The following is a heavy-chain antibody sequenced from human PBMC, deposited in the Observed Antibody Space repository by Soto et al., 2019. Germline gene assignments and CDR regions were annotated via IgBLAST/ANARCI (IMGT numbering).Heavy chain of an antibody. J-gene: IGHJ4*02. D-gene: IGHD3-9*01. CDR1: GGSISSYY. Sequence: QVQLQESGPGLVKPSETLSLTCTVSGGSISSYYWSWIRQPPGKGLEWIGYIYYSGSTNYNPSLKSRVTISVDTSKNQFSLKLSSVTAADTAVYYCARVQFGNFDWLGYFDYWGQGTLVTVSS. V-gene: IGHV4-59*01. CDR3: ARVQFGNFDWLGYFDY. CDR2: IYYSGST.